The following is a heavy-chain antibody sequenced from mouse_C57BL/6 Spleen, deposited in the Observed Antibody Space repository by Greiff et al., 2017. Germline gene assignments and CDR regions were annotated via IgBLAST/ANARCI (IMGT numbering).Heavy chain of an antibody. D-gene: IGHD2-3*01. V-gene: IGHV1-64*01. CDR2: IHPNSGST. CDR1: GYTFTSYW. J-gene: IGHJ2*01. Sequence: QVQLQQPGAELVKPGASVKLSCKASGYTFTSYWMHWVKQRPGQGLEWIGMIHPNSGSTNYNEKFKSKATLTVDKSSSTAYMQLSSLTSEDSAVYYCARLGDGYFYFDDWGQGTTLTVSS. CDR3: ARLGDGYFYFDD.